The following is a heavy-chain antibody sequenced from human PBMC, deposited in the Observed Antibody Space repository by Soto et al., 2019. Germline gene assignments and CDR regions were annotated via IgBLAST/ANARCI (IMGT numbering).Heavy chain of an antibody. Sequence: GGSLRLSCAASGFTFSSYAMHWVRQAPGKGLEYVSAISSNGGSTYYANSVKGRFTISRDNSKNTLYLQMGSLRAEDMAVYYCARGTYYYDSSGTRFDAFDIWGQGTMVTVSS. CDR3: ARGTYYYDSSGTRFDAFDI. V-gene: IGHV3-64*01. CDR1: GFTFSSYA. D-gene: IGHD3-22*01. CDR2: ISSNGGST. J-gene: IGHJ3*02.